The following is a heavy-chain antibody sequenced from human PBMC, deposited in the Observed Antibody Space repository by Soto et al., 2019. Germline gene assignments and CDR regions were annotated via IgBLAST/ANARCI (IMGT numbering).Heavy chain of an antibody. D-gene: IGHD1-26*01. CDR1: GFTFSSYS. J-gene: IGHJ4*02. CDR2: ISSSSSYI. Sequence: EVQLVESGGGLVKPGGSLRLSCAASGFTFSSYSMNWVRQAPGKGLEWVSSISSSSSYIYYADSVKGRFTISRDNAQNSLYLQMNSLRAEDTAVYYCARGNQYSGSYYAFDYWGQGTLVTVSS. CDR3: ARGNQYSGSYYAFDY. V-gene: IGHV3-21*01.